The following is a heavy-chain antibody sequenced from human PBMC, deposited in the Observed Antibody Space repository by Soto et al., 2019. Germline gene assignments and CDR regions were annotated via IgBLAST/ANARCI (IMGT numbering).Heavy chain of an antibody. D-gene: IGHD4-4*01. CDR3: ARENTVTTFRWFDP. J-gene: IGHJ5*02. CDR2: IWFDGSDI. Sequence: QVQLVESGGGVVQPGWSLRLSCAASGFNFSSYGMHWGRQAPGKGLEWVANIWFDGSDINYADSVKGRFTISRDNSKNTLYLQMNSLRAEDTAVYYCARENTVTTFRWFDPWGQGTLVTVSS. CDR1: GFNFSSYG. V-gene: IGHV3-33*01.